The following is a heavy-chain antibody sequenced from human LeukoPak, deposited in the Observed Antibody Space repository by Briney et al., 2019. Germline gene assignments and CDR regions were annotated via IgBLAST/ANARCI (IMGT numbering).Heavy chain of an antibody. CDR2: INPNSGGT. V-gene: IGHV1-2*02. J-gene: IGHJ6*03. Sequence: GSSVKVSCKASGYSFIGFYMHWVRQAPGQGLEWMGWINPNSGGTNFTQKFQDRVTMTTDTSISTAYMELSRLRSDDTAVYYCARGYCIGDNCFSRDYYYYMDVWGKGTTVTISS. CDR1: GYSFIGFY. D-gene: IGHD2-15*01. CDR3: ARGYCIGDNCFSRDYYYYMDV.